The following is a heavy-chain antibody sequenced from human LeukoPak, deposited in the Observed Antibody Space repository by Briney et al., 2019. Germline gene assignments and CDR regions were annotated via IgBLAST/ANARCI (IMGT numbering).Heavy chain of an antibody. J-gene: IGHJ3*02. CDR2: ISSSSSTI. V-gene: IGHV3-48*04. D-gene: IGHD3-22*01. Sequence: GGSLRLSCAASGFTFSSYSMNWVRQAPGKGLEWVSYISSSSSTIYYADSVKGRFTISRDNAKNSLYLQMNSLRAEDTAVYYCASNYYYDSSCSAGAFDIWGQGTMVTVSS. CDR3: ASNYYYDSSCSAGAFDI. CDR1: GFTFSSYS.